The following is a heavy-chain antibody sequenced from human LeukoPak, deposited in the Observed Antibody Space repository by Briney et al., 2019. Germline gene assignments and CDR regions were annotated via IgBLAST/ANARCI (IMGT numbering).Heavy chain of an antibody. V-gene: IGHV1-18*01. CDR3: ARDSQIDYYDSSGYYHT. CDR1: GYTFTSYG. Sequence: ASVKVSCKASGYTFTSYGISWVRQAPGQGLEWMGWISAYNGNTNYAQKLQGRVTMTTDTSTSTAYMELRSLRSDDTAVYYCARDSQIDYYDSSGYYHTWGQGTLATVSS. J-gene: IGHJ5*02. D-gene: IGHD3-22*01. CDR2: ISAYNGNT.